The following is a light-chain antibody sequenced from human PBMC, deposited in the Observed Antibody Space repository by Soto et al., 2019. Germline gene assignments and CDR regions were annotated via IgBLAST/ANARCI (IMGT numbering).Light chain of an antibody. V-gene: IGLV1-44*01. J-gene: IGLJ2*01. Sequence: QSVLTQPPSASGTPGQRVTISCSGSSSNIGRNTVNWYQQLPGTAPKLLPYSNDQRPSGVPDRFSGSKSGTSASLAISGLQSEDEAEYYCAAWDGSLNGVLFGGGTKVTVL. CDR2: SND. CDR1: SSNIGRNT. CDR3: AAWDGSLNGVL.